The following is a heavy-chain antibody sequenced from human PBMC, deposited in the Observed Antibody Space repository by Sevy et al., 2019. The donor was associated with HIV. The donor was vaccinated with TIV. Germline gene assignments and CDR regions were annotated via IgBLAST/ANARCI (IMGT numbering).Heavy chain of an antibody. Sequence: SETLSLTCTVSGGSMSSSSYYWGWIRQPPGKGLEWIGSIYYSGSTYYNPSLKCRVTISVDTSKNQFSLKLSSVTAADTAVYYCARVQMTFDSHNWFDPWGQGTLVTVSS. V-gene: IGHV4-39*01. CDR3: ARVQMTFDSHNWFDP. D-gene: IGHD2-15*01. CDR1: GGSMSSSSYY. CDR2: IYYSGST. J-gene: IGHJ5*02.